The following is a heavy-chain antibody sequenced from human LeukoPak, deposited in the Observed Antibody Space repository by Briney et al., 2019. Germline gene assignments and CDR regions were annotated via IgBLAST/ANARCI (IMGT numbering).Heavy chain of an antibody. CDR1: GFTFSGHW. J-gene: IGHJ4*02. Sequence: GGSLRLSCVASGFTFSGHWMTWVRQAPGKGLEWVGNINPGGFDKFYVDSVKGRFTMSRDNARNSLYLQMGSLRAEDTAVYYCARLKGTTSVFDYWGQGTLVTVSS. CDR2: INPGGFDK. CDR3: ARLKGTTSVFDY. V-gene: IGHV3-7*03. D-gene: IGHD4-17*01.